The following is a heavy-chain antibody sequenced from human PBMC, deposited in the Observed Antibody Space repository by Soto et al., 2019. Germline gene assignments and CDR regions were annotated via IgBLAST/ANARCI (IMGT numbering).Heavy chain of an antibody. J-gene: IGHJ3*02. CDR1: GFTFNTYA. CDR2: ISGSGFST. Sequence: PGGSLRLSCAASGFTFNTYAMSWVRQAPGQGLEWVSAISGSGFSTYYADSVKGRFSISSDSSKNTLFPQMNSLRADDTAVYFCATFTFGRPFDTWGQGTMVTVSS. V-gene: IGHV3-23*01. CDR3: ATFTFGRPFDT. D-gene: IGHD3-16*01.